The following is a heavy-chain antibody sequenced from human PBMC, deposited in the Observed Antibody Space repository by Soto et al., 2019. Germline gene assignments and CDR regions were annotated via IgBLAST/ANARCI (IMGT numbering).Heavy chain of an antibody. CDR1: GYSFTSYW. CDR3: ARVVDSSGYPDYFDY. Sequence: PGESLKISCKGSGYSFTSYWIGWVRQMPGKGLEWMGIIYPGDSDTRYSPPFQGQVTISADKSIGTAYLQWSSLKASDTALYYCARVVDSSGYPDYFDYWGQGTLVTVSS. V-gene: IGHV5-51*01. D-gene: IGHD3-22*01. J-gene: IGHJ4*02. CDR2: IYPGDSDT.